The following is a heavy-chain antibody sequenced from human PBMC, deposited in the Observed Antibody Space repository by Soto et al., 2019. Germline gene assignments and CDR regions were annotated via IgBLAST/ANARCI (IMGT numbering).Heavy chain of an antibody. CDR1: GFTFSSYS. CDR2: ISSSSSTI. V-gene: IGHV3-48*02. D-gene: IGHD2-15*01. CDR3: ARGHRKLGYCSGGSCPHFDY. J-gene: IGHJ4*02. Sequence: GSLRLSCAASGFTFSSYSMNWVRQAPGKGLEWVSYISSSSSTIYYADSVKGRFTISRDNAKNSLYLQMNSLRDEDTAVYYCARGHRKLGYCSGGSCPHFDYWGQGTLVTVSS.